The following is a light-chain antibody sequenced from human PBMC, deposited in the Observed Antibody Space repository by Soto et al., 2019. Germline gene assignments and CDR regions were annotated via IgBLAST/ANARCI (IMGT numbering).Light chain of an antibody. V-gene: IGKV1-5*01. Sequence: DVQMTQSPSTLSASVGDEVTVTCRASQNIKVSLAWYQQKPGKAPKLLIYAASSLESGVPSRFSGSGSGTDFTLTISGLQPDDFATEYCEQDRSYPWTFGQGTKVEIK. CDR3: EQDRSYPWT. J-gene: IGKJ1*01. CDR2: AAS. CDR1: QNIKVS.